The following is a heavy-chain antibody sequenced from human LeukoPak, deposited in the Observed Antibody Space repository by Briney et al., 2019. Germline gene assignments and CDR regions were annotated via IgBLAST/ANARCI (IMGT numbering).Heavy chain of an antibody. J-gene: IGHJ4*02. CDR3: AAAVTTGRAEHY. V-gene: IGHV3-23*05. CDR1: GFTFSSYA. Sequence: GGSLRLSCAASGFTFSSYAMTWVRQAPGKGLEWVSGISKSGNNTYYADSAAGRLTISRDNSKNTLYLQMNSLRADDTAVYYCAAAVTTGRAEHYWGQGTLVTVSS. CDR2: ISKSGNNT. D-gene: IGHD4-17*01.